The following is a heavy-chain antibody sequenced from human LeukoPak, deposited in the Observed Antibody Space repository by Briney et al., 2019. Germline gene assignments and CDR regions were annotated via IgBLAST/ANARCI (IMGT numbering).Heavy chain of an antibody. J-gene: IGHJ4*02. CDR3: ARSPFTLDSSGYVHDY. D-gene: IGHD3-22*01. Sequence: SVKVSCKASGGTFSSYAISWVRQAPGQGLEWMGGIIPIFGTANYAQKFQGRVTITTDESTSTAYMELSSLRSEDTAVYYCARSPFTLDSSGYVHDYWGQGTLVTVSS. CDR2: IIPIFGTA. CDR1: GGTFSSYA. V-gene: IGHV1-69*05.